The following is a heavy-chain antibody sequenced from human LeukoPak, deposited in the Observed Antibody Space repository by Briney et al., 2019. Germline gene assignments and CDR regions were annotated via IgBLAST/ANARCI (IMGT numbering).Heavy chain of an antibody. Sequence: SETLSLTCTVSGGSISSYYWSWIRQPPGKGLGWSGYIYYSGSTNYNPSLNSRVTISVDTSKNQFSLKLSSVTAADTAVDYCAREAVVTRIWFDHGGEGTLVSVSS. CDR3: AREAVVTRIWFDH. V-gene: IGHV4-59*12. D-gene: IGHD4-23*01. J-gene: IGHJ5*02. CDR1: GGSISSYY. CDR2: IYYSGST.